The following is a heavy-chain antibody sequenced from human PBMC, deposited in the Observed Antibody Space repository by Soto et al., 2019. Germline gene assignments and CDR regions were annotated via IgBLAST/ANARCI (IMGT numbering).Heavy chain of an antibody. Sequence: QVQLQESGPGLVKPSQTLSLTCSVSGGSISSGGYYWSWSRQHPEKGLAWIGYIYYSGSTNYNQSRKSRVISSVDTSSNRFPLNLRPVTAAATAIYYCASQSASGQWFDYWGHGTLVTVSS. CDR1: GGSISSGGYY. CDR3: ASQSASGQWFDY. D-gene: IGHD1-26*01. CDR2: IYYSGST. V-gene: IGHV4-31*03. J-gene: IGHJ5*01.